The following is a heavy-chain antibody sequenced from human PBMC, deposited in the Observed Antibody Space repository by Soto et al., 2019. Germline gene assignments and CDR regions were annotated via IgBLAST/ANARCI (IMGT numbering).Heavy chain of an antibody. D-gene: IGHD4-17*01. CDR3: ARDDDYGGSEELYFDY. CDR2: ISSSSSYI. V-gene: IGHV3-21*01. J-gene: IGHJ4*02. CDR1: GFTFSSYS. Sequence: EVQLVESGGGLVKPGGSLRLSCAASGFTFSSYSMNWVRQAPGKGLEWVSSISSSSSYIYYADSVKGRFTISRDNAKTYLYLQMNSLRAADTAVYYGARDDDYGGSEELYFDYWGQGTLVTVSS.